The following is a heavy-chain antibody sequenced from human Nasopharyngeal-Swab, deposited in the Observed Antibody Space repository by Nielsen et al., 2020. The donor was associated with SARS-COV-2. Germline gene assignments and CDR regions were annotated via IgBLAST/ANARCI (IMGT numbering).Heavy chain of an antibody. J-gene: IGHJ4*02. CDR3: ATLVGFDY. V-gene: IGHV4-34*01. CDR2: INHSGST. Sequence: SETLSHTCAVYGGSFSGYYWSWIRQPPGKGLEWIGEINHSGSTNYNPSLKSRVTISVDTSKNQFSLKLSSVTAADTAVYYCATLVGFDYWGQGTLVTVSS. CDR1: GGSFSGYY.